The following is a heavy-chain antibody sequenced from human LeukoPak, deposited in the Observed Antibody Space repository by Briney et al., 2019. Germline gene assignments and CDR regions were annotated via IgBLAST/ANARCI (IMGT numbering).Heavy chain of an antibody. Sequence: SETLSLTCTVSGGSISSGSYYWSWIRQPAGKGLEWIGRIYTSGSTNYNPSLKSRVTISVDTSKNQFSLKLSSVTAADTAVYYCARGRITMIVGIDYWGQGTLVTVSS. D-gene: IGHD3-22*01. J-gene: IGHJ4*02. CDR3: ARGRITMIVGIDY. CDR2: IYTSGST. V-gene: IGHV4-61*02. CDR1: GGSISSGSYY.